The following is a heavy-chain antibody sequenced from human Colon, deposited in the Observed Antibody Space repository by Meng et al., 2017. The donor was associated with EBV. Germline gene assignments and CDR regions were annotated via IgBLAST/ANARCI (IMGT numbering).Heavy chain of an antibody. CDR1: DYTFTGYG. CDR2: LGAHPGDT. J-gene: IGHJ4*02. CDR3: ARGTPGRSYCDY. Sequence: VQMVQSGAEVRQPGASLKVSCKASDYTFTGYGVCGVRQAPGQGLEWMAWLGAHPGDTSHAPKFVGRVTVTADTATATAYMELRSLRSDDTAVYYCARGTPGRSYCDYWGLGTLVTVSS. V-gene: IGHV1-18*01. D-gene: IGHD3-10*01.